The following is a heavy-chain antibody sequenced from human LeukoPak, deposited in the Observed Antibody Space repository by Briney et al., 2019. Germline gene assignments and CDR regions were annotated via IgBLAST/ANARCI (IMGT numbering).Heavy chain of an antibody. D-gene: IGHD1-26*01. Sequence: VASVKVSCKASGYTFTGYYMHWVRQAPGQGLEWMGGIIPIFGTANYAQKFQGRVTMTEDTSTDTAYMELSSLRSEDTAVYYCATQVGANGAYDAFDIWGQGTMVTVSS. J-gene: IGHJ3*02. CDR1: GYTFTGYY. CDR2: IIPIFGTA. CDR3: ATQVGANGAYDAFDI. V-gene: IGHV1-69*06.